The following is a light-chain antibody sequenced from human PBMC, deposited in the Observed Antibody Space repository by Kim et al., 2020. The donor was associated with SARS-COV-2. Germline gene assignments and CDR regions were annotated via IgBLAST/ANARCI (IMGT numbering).Light chain of an antibody. CDR1: TSNSGAGND. Sequence: PGRRVTVTCTGSTSNSGAGNDVHWNQHRPGTAPKVLIYGSSNRPSGVPDRFSGSKSGTSASLAITGLQAEDEGDYYCQSYDSGRWVFGGGTQLTVL. CDR3: QSYDSGRWV. V-gene: IGLV1-40*01. CDR2: GSS. J-gene: IGLJ3*02.